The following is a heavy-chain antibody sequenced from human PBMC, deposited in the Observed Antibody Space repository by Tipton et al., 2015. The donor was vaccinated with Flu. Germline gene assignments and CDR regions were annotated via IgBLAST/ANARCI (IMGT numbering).Heavy chain of an antibody. CDR2: ISYEGSIK. D-gene: IGHD3-16*01. V-gene: IGHV3-30*18. J-gene: IGHJ4*02. CDR3: AKRGAILHLGLSSEYFDH. Sequence: SLRLSCAASGFTFTNYGLHWVRQAPGKGLEWVALISYEGSIKYYADSVKGRFTISRENSRNTLYLQMNNLRPDDTAVYYCAKRGAILHLGLSSEYFDHWGQGTQVTVSS. CDR1: GFTFTNYG.